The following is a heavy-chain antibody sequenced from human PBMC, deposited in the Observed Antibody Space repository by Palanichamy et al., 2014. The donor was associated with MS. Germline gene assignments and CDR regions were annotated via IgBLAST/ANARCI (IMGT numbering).Heavy chain of an antibody. J-gene: IGHJ5*02. CDR2: ISGSGGST. V-gene: IGHV3-23*01. CDR3: GKIAGYSGTYDWFDP. D-gene: IGHD1-26*01. CDR1: SYA. Sequence: SYAMSWVRQVPGKGLEWVSAISGSGGSTYYADSVKGRLTISRDNSKNTLYLQMNSLRADDTVVYYCGKIAGYSGTYDWFDPWGQGTLVTVSS.